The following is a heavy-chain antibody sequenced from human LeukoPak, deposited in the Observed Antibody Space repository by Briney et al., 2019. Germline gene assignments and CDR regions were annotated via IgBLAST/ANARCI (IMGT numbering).Heavy chain of an antibody. J-gene: IGHJ4*02. D-gene: IGHD3/OR15-3a*01. CDR2: ISGIDDTT. CDR3: AKSVEGLGIID. V-gene: IGHV3-23*01. Sequence: GGSLRLSCAASGFTFSSYAMSWVRQAPGKGLEWVSAISGIDDTTYYADSVKGRFTISRDNSKNTLYLQMNSLRAEDTAVYYCAKSVEGLGIIDWGQGTLVTVSS. CDR1: GFTFSSYA.